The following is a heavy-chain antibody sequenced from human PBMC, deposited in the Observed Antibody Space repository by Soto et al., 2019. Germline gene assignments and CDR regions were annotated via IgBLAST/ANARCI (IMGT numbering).Heavy chain of an antibody. J-gene: IGHJ4*02. D-gene: IGHD6-6*01. CDR2: ISSSSSTI. V-gene: IGHV3-48*02. Sequence: GGSLRLSCAASGFTFSSYSMNWVRQAPGKGLEWVSYISSSSSTIYYADSVKGRFTISRDNAKNSLYLQMNSLRDEDTAVYYCARAHSYLSVFFEYSSSFFDYWGQGTLVTVSS. CDR1: GFTFSSYS. CDR3: ARAHSYLSVFFEYSSSFFDY.